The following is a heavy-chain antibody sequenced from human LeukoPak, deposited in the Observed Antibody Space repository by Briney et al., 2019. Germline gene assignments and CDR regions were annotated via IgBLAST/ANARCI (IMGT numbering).Heavy chain of an antibody. CDR1: GGSFSGYY. J-gene: IGHJ6*03. D-gene: IGHD6-6*01. CDR3: ARVYSSSSKTHYYYYMDV. V-gene: IGHV4-34*01. CDR2: INHSGST. Sequence: PSETLSLTCAVYGGSFSGYYWSWIRQPRGKGLEWIGEINHSGSTNYNPSLKSRVTISVDTSKNQFSLKLSSVTAADTAVYYCARVYSSSSKTHYYYYMDVWGKGTTVTVSS.